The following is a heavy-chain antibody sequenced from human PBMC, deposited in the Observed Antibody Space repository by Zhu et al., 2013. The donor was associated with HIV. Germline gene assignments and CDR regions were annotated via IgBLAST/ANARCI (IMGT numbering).Heavy chain of an antibody. CDR2: ISAYNGNT. V-gene: IGHV1-18*01. J-gene: IGHJ4*02. CDR3: ARSEDHYDSSGPLGY. D-gene: IGHD3-22*01. Sequence: QVQLVQSGAEVKKPGSSVKVSCKASGGTFSSYAISWVRQAPGQGLEWMGWISAYNGNTNYAQKLQGRVTMTTDTSTSTAYMELRSLRSDDTAVYYCARSEDHYDSSGPLGYWGQGILVTVSS. CDR1: GGTFSSYA.